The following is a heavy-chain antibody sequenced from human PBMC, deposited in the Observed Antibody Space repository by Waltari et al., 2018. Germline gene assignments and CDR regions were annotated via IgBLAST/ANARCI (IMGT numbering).Heavy chain of an antibody. V-gene: IGHV4-31*03. CDR1: GGSISSGGYY. J-gene: IGHJ6*03. CDR3: ARSMVRGVITSYYYMDV. CDR2: IYYSGST. Sequence: QLQLQESGPGLVKPSETLSLTCTVSGGSISSGGYYWSWIRQHPGKGLEWIGYIYYSGSTYYNPSLKSRVTISVDTSKNQFSLKLSSVTAADTAVYYCARSMVRGVITSYYYMDVWGKGTTVTVSS. D-gene: IGHD3-10*01.